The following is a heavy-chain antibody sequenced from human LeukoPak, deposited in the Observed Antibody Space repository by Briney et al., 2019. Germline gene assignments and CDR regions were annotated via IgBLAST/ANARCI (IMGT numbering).Heavy chain of an antibody. CDR1: GFTFSSYA. J-gene: IGHJ4*02. CDR3: ARDSSSWYSPYFDY. CDR2: ISGSGGST. Sequence: GGSLRLSCAASGFTFSSYAMSWVRQAPGKGLEWVSAISGSGGSTYYADSVKGRFTISRDNAKNSLYLQMNSLRAEDTAVYYCARDSSSWYSPYFDYWGQGTLVTVSS. D-gene: IGHD6-13*01. V-gene: IGHV3-23*01.